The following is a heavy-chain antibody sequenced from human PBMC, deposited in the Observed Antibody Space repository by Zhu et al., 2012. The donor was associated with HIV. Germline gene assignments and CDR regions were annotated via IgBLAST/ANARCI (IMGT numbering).Heavy chain of an antibody. D-gene: IGHD6-19*01. CDR3: ARHSRSFNGWSKFDF. CDR1: SFSITSSYY. Sequence: QVQLQESGPGLVKPSETLSLTCTVSSFSITSSYYWGWVRQSSGKGLEWIGTVYHNGRTFYNPSLESRVTISVDTSKNQFSLKLRSATAADTAVYFCARHSRSFNGWSKFDFWGQGTLVTVSS. CDR2: VYHNGRT. J-gene: IGHJ4*02. V-gene: IGHV4-38-2*02.